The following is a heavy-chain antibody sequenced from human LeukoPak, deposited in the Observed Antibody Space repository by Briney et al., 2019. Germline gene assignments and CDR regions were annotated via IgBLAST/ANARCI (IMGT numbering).Heavy chain of an antibody. CDR2: IHASGST. Sequence: SETLSLTCTVSAGSISTYYWSWIRQPAGKGLEWIGRIHASGSTNYNPSLKSRVTISVDKSNNQFSLKMRSVTAVDTAVYYCARGLVGTTGEQNWFDPWGQGTLVTVSS. V-gene: IGHV4-4*07. D-gene: IGHD1-26*01. CDR1: AGSISTYY. CDR3: ARGLVGTTGEQNWFDP. J-gene: IGHJ5*02.